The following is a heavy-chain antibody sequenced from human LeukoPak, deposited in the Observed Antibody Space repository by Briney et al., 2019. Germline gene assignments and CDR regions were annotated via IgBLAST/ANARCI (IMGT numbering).Heavy chain of an antibody. V-gene: IGHV3-53*01. CDR2: IYSGGST. CDR3: AREQYCTNGVCFKYYYYYYYMDV. D-gene: IGHD2-8*01. CDR1: GFTVSSNY. Sequence: GGSLRLSCAASGFTVSSNYMSWVRQAPGKGLEWVSVIYSGGSTYYADSVKGRFTISRDNSKNTLYLQMNSLRAEDTAVYYCAREQYCTNGVCFKYYYYYYYMDVWGKGTTVTVSS. J-gene: IGHJ6*03.